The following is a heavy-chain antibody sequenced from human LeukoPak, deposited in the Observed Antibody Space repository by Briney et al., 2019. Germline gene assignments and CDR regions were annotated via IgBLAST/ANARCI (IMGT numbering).Heavy chain of an antibody. V-gene: IGHV3-30-3*01. CDR3: VRDHYWAFDY. J-gene: IGHJ4*02. D-gene: IGHD2-15*01. Sequence: GGSLRPSCAAFGFTFSSYAMPWVPQAPGKGLGGVSVISFDGSDKYYADSVKGRFTISRDNAKNSLSLEMNSLRAEDTAVYYCVRDHYWAFDYWGQGTLVTASS. CDR2: ISFDGSDK. CDR1: GFTFSSYA.